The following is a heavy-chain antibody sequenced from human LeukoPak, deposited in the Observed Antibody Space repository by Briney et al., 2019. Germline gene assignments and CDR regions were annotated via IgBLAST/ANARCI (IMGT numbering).Heavy chain of an antibody. CDR3: ARVIVVVPATKVRFDP. Sequence: GASVKVSCAASGYTFTSYDINWVRQATGQGLEWMGWMNPNSGNTGYAEKFQGRVTITRNTSISTAYMELNSLTSEDTAVYYCARVIVVVPATKVRFDPWGQGTLVTVSS. V-gene: IGHV1-8*03. D-gene: IGHD2-2*01. J-gene: IGHJ5*02. CDR2: MNPNSGNT. CDR1: GYTFTSYD.